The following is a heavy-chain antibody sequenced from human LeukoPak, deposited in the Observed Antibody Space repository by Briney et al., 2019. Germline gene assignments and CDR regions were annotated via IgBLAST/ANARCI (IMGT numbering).Heavy chain of an antibody. V-gene: IGHV1-69*13. CDR1: GYTFTGYY. CDR2: IIPIFGTA. Sequence: SVKVSCKASGYTFTGYYMHWVRQAPGQGLEWMGGIIPIFGTANYAQKFQGRVTITADESTSTAYMELSSLRSEDTAVYYCAGFPGAYDYYYGMDVWGQGTTVTVSS. CDR3: AGFPGAYDYYYGMDV. D-gene: IGHD1-26*01. J-gene: IGHJ6*02.